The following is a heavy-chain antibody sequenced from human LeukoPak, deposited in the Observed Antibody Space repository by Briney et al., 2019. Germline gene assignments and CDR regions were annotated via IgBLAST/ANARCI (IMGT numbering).Heavy chain of an antibody. CDR1: GYTFTSYC. Sequence: ASVKVSCKASGYTFTSYCMHWVRQAPGQGLEWMGIINPSGGSTSYAQKFQGRVTMTRDTSTSTVYMELSSLRSEDTAVYYCARGWVDTAMVLVDDAFDIWGRGTMVTVSS. CDR2: INPSGGST. CDR3: ARGWVDTAMVLVDDAFDI. V-gene: IGHV1-46*01. J-gene: IGHJ3*02. D-gene: IGHD5-18*01.